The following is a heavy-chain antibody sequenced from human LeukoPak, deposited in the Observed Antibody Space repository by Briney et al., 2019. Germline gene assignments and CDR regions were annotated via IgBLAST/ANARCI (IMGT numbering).Heavy chain of an antibody. D-gene: IGHD3-3*01. Sequence: GGSLRLSRAASGFTLSDYYMSWIRQAPGKGLAWVSYISSSGSTIYYADSVKGQFTISRDNAKISRYLQTNRLRAEDTAVYYWASRVCAIDYWGERTLVTVSS. CDR3: ASRVCAIDY. CDR2: ISSSGSTI. CDR1: GFTLSDYY. J-gene: IGHJ4*02. V-gene: IGHV3-11*04.